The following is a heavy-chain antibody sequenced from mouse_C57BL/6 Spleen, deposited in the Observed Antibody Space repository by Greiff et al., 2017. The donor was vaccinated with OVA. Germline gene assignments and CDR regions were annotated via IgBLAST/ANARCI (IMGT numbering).Heavy chain of an antibody. CDR1: GYSITSGYY. J-gene: IGHJ2*01. Sequence: VQLKESGPGLVKPSQSLSLTCSVTGYSITSGYYWNWIRQFPGNKLEWMGYISYDGSNNYNPSLKNRISITRDTSKNQFFLKLNSVTTEDTATYYCAREHYYGSPLFDYWGQGTTLTVSS. V-gene: IGHV3-6*01. CDR3: AREHYYGSPLFDY. CDR2: ISYDGSN. D-gene: IGHD1-1*01.